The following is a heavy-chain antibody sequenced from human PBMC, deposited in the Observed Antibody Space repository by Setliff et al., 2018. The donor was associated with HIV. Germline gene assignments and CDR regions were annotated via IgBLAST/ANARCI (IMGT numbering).Heavy chain of an antibody. V-gene: IGHV4-34*01. J-gene: IGHJ3*02. CDR2: INHSGST. CDR1: GGSFSGYC. Sequence: SETLSLTCAVYGGSFSGYCWSWIRQPPGKGLEWIGEINHSGSTNYNPSLKSRVTISVDTSKNQFSLKLSSVTAADTAVYYCARESTRSLDIWGQGTRVTVSS. CDR3: ARESTRSLDI.